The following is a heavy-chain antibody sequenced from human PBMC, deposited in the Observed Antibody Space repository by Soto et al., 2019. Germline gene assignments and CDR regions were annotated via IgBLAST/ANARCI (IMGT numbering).Heavy chain of an antibody. D-gene: IGHD5-12*01. CDR2: IIPIFGTT. CDR3: AKDGGADGYFGIWLDP. V-gene: IGHV1-69*15. J-gene: IGHJ5*02. Sequence: QVHLVQSGAEVKKPGSSVNVSCKASGGTFSNYAITWVRQAPGQGLEWVGRIIPIFGTTNVAEILGGRVTPHSCTQKAAQKFQGRVTITADESTTTAYMELSGLRSDDTAVYYCAKDGGADGYFGIWLDPWGQGTLVTVSS. CDR1: GGTFSNYA.